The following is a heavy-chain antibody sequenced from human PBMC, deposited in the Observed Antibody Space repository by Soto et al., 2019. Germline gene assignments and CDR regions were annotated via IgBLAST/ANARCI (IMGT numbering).Heavy chain of an antibody. CDR3: ARAQSLEMATP. CDR1: GYTFTSYA. Sequence: QVQLVQSGAEVKKPGASVKVSCKASGYTFTSYAMLWVRQAPGQRLEWMGWINAGNGNTKYSQKFQGRVTITRDTSASTAYMELSSLRSEDTAVYDCARAQSLEMATPWGQGTLVTVSS. D-gene: IGHD5-12*01. J-gene: IGHJ4*02. CDR2: INAGNGNT. V-gene: IGHV1-3*01.